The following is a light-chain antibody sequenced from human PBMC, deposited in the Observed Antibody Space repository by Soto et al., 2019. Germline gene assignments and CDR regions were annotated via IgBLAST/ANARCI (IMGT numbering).Light chain of an antibody. CDR3: QQRSNWPLT. CDR2: DAS. J-gene: IGKJ4*01. CDR1: QSVSSH. Sequence: EIVLTQSPATLSLSPGARATLSCRASQSVSSHLAWYQQKAGQAPRLLVYDASKRATGIPARFSGSGSGTDFTLTISSLEPGDFAVYYCQQRSNWPLTFGGGTKVEIK. V-gene: IGKV3-11*01.